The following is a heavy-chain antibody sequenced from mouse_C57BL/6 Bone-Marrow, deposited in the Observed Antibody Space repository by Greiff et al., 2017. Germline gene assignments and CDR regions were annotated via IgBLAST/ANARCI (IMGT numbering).Heavy chain of an antibody. CDR1: GYTFTSYW. CDR3: ARHLYGSSSFDD. V-gene: IGHV1-64*01. J-gene: IGHJ2*01. CDR2: IHPNSGST. Sequence: QVQLQQPGAELVKPGASVKLSCKASGYTFTSYWMHWVKQRPGQGLEWIGMIHPNSGSTNYNEKFKSKATLTVDKSSSTAYMQLSSLTSEDSAVYYCARHLYGSSSFDDWGQGTTLTVSS. D-gene: IGHD1-1*01.